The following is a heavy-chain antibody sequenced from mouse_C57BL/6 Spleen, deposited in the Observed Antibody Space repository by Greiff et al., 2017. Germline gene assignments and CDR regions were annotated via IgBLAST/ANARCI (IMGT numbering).Heavy chain of an antibody. J-gene: IGHJ1*03. V-gene: IGHV1-64*01. CDR3: ARKGITTGFDV. Sequence: VQLQQPGAELVKPGASVKLSCKASGYTFTSYWMHWVKQRPGQGLEWIGMIHPTSGSTNYNEKFKSKATLTVDKSSSTAYMQLSSLTSEDSAVYYCARKGITTGFDVWGTGTTVTVAS. D-gene: IGHD1-1*01. CDR2: IHPTSGST. CDR1: GYTFTSYW.